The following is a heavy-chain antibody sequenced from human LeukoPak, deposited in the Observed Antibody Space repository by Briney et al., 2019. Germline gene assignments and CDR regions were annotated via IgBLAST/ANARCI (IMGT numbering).Heavy chain of an antibody. CDR1: GFTFSSYA. V-gene: IGHV3-30*04. CDR3: ARDPIYSSGWYQHYYFDY. D-gene: IGHD6-19*01. CDR2: ISCDGSNK. Sequence: GGSLRLSCAASGFTFSSYAMHWVREAPGKGLEWVAVISCDGSNKYYADSVKGRFTISRDNSKNTLYLQMNSLRAEDTAVYYCARDPIYSSGWYQHYYFDYWGQGTLVTVSS. J-gene: IGHJ4*02.